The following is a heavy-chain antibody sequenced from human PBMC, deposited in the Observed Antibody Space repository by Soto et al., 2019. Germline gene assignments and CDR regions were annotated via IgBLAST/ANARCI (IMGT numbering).Heavy chain of an antibody. Sequence: QVQLVESGGGAVQPGRSLRLSCAASGFTCDSHGMHWVHQAPGKGLEWVAVISSDGNNKYYADSVKGRFTISRDNFNNILYLQMSSLRAEDTAVYYCAKDLLPNTVTTCGSWGQGTLVTVSS. D-gene: IGHD4-17*01. V-gene: IGHV3-30*18. CDR2: ISSDGNNK. CDR1: GFTCDSHG. CDR3: AKDLLPNTVTTCGS. J-gene: IGHJ5*02.